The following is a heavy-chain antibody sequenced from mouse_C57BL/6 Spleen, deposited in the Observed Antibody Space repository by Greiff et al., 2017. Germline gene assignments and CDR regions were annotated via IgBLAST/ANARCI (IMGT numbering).Heavy chain of an antibody. J-gene: IGHJ3*01. D-gene: IGHD2-3*01. CDR2: ISYDGSN. V-gene: IGHV3-6*01. CDR1: GYSITSGYY. Sequence: EVKLQESGPGLVKPSQSLSLTCSVTGYSITSGYYWNWIRQFPGNKLEWMGYISYDGSNNYNPSLKNRISITRDTSKNQFFLKLNSVTTEDTATYYCAILDGYFSWFAYWGQGTLVTVSA. CDR3: AILDGYFSWFAY.